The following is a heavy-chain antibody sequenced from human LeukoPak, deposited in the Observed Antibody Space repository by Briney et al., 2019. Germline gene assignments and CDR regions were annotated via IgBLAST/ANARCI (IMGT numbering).Heavy chain of an antibody. J-gene: IGHJ4*02. CDR3: ARDIPAALALID. CDR2: SYSSGST. CDR1: GGSISSHY. D-gene: IGHD2-21*01. Sequence: SETLSLTCTVSGGSISSHYWSWIRQPPGKGLEWIEYSYSSGSTTYNPCLTSRVTISEDSPKIQFSLQLSSVTAADTAVYYCARDIPAALALIDWGQGTLVTVSS. V-gene: IGHV4-59*11.